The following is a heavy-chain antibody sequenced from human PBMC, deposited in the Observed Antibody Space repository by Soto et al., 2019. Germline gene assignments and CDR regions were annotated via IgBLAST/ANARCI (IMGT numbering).Heavy chain of an antibody. CDR2: ISAYNGNT. CDR3: ARDGVDTATGYYYGMDV. J-gene: IGHJ6*02. V-gene: IGHV1-18*01. Sequence: QVQLVQSGAEVKKPGASVKVSCKASGYTFTSYGISWVRQAPGQGLEWTGWISAYNGNTNYAQKLQGRATMTTDTATRTAYTEPGTLRSDDRAVYYCARDGVDTATGYYYGMDVGAQGTTVTVSS. D-gene: IGHD5-18*01. CDR1: GYTFTSYG.